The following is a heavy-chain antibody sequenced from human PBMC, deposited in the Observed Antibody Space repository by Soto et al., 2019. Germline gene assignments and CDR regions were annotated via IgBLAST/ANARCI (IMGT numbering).Heavy chain of an antibody. J-gene: IGHJ5*02. Sequence: PGGSLRLSCAASGFTFSSYAMSWVRQALGKGLEWVSAISGSGGSTYYADSVKGRFTISRDNSKNTLYLQMNSLRAEATAVYYCAIGEGRVIDTVKYFEPWGQGPLVTVSS. V-gene: IGHV3-23*01. CDR1: GFTFSSYA. D-gene: IGHD4-4*01. CDR3: AIGEGRVIDTVKYFEP. CDR2: ISGSGGST.